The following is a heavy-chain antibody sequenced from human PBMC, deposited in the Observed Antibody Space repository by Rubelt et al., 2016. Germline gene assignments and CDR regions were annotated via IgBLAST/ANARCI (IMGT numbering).Heavy chain of an antibody. D-gene: IGHD3-3*02. Sequence: QVQLVQSGAEVKKPGASVKVSCKASGYTFTRYGTSWVRQAPGQGIEWMGWINTKTGHRTFAQGFTERLVFSLDTSVSTAYLQSNSLKSEDTAVYYWARGLDLHYWNFDLWGRGTLVTVSS. CDR2: INTKTGHR. CDR1: GYTFTRYG. J-gene: IGHJ2*01. CDR3: ARGLDLHYWNFDL. V-gene: IGHV7-4-1*02.